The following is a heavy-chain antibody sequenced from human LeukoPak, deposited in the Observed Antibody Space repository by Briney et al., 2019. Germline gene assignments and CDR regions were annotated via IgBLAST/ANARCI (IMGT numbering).Heavy chain of an antibody. CDR1: GYTFTGYY. CDR2: INPNSGGT. CDR3: ARDFIGGYYAFDI. J-gene: IGHJ3*02. Sequence: ASVKVSCKASGYTFTGYYMHWVRQAPGQGLEWMGWINPNSGGTNYAQKFQGRVTMTRDTSISTAYMELSRLRSDDTAVYYCARDFIGGYYAFDIWGQGTMVTVSS. D-gene: IGHD3-22*01. V-gene: IGHV1-2*02.